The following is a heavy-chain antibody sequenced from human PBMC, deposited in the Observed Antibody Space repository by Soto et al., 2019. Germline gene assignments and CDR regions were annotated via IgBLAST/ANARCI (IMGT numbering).Heavy chain of an antibody. J-gene: IGHJ4*02. CDR3: AAGGGLPRYY. V-gene: IGHV4-59*08. CDR2: IYHSGST. CDR1: GGSISTYY. Sequence: SETLSLTCTVSGGSISTYYWSWVRQPPGKGLEWIGYIYHSGSTNYNPSLESRVTMSVDTSKNQFSLKLSSVAAADTAVYYCAAGGGLPRYYWGQGTLVTVSS. D-gene: IGHD5-12*01.